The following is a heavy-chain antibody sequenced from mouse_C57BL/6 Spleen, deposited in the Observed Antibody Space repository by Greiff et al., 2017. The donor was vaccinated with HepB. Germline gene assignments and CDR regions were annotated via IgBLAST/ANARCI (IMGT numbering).Heavy chain of an antibody. J-gene: IGHJ2*01. V-gene: IGHV5-6*02. D-gene: IGHD4-1*01. CDR2: ISSGGSYT. Sequence: EVKLVESGGDLVKPGGSLKLSCAASGFTFSSYGMSWVRQTPDKRLEWVATISSGGSYTYYPDSVKGRFTISRDNAKNTLYLQMSSLKSEDTAMYYCARGGRTGKDYWGQGTTLTVSS. CDR3: ARGGRTGKDY. CDR1: GFTFSSYG.